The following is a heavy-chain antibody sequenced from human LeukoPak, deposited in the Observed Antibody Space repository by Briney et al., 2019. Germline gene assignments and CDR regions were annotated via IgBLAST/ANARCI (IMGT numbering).Heavy chain of an antibody. Sequence: SETLSLTCAVYGGSFSGYYWSWIRQPPGKGLEWIGEINHSGSTNYSPSLKSRVTISVDTSKNQFSLKLSSVTAADTAVYYCARVGNKKLRYFDWLPRLLDIWGQGTMVTVSS. CDR3: ARVGNKKLRYFDWLPRLLDI. D-gene: IGHD3-9*01. V-gene: IGHV4-34*01. J-gene: IGHJ3*02. CDR1: GGSFSGYY. CDR2: INHSGST.